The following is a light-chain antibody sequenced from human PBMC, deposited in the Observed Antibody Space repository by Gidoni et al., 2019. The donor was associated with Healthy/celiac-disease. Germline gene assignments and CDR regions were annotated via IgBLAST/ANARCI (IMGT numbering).Light chain of an antibody. CDR3: QQSYXXXXT. CDR1: QSISSY. CDR2: AAS. Sequence: DIQMTQSPSSLSASVGDRVTITCRASQSISSYLNWYQQKPGKAPKLLIYAASSLQSGVPSRFSGSXXGTDFTLTISSLQPEDFATYYCQQSYXXXXTFGQGTRLEIK. J-gene: IGKJ5*01. V-gene: IGKV1-39*01.